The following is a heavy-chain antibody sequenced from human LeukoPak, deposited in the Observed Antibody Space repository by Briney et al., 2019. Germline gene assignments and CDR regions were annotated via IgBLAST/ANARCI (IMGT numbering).Heavy chain of an antibody. D-gene: IGHD4-17*01. CDR2: IYYSGST. CDR1: GGSVSSGSYY. J-gene: IGHJ4*02. Sequence: KPSETLSLTCTVSGGSVSSGSYYWSWIRQPPGKGLEWIGYIYYSGSTNYNPSLKRRVTISVDTSKNQFSLKLSSVTAADTAVYYCARFLLDYGTFDYWGQGTLVTVSS. CDR3: ARFLLDYGTFDY. V-gene: IGHV4-61*01.